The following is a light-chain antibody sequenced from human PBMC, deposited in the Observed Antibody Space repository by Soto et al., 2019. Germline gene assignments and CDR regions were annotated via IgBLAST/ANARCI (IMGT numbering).Light chain of an antibody. CDR1: QSISNW. CDR2: DAS. Sequence: DIQMTQSPSTLSASVGDRVTITCRASQSISNWLAWYQQKPGKAPKLLIYDASSLESGVPSRFSGSGSGTEFTLTISSLQPDDFATYYCQQYNSYSLPTFGQGTKVDIK. J-gene: IGKJ1*01. CDR3: QQYNSYSLPT. V-gene: IGKV1-5*01.